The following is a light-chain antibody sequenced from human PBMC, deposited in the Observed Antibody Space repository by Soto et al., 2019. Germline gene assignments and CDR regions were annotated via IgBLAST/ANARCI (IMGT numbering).Light chain of an antibody. CDR2: AAS. J-gene: IGKJ5*01. Sequence: DIQMTQSPSSLSASVGDRVTMTCRASETISTFLHWYQHKPGQAPKRLIYAASRLQSGVPSRFSGSGSATDLTLTINGLQPEAFASYYCQQSYSTSPITFGQGTRLE. CDR1: ETISTF. V-gene: IGKV1-39*01. CDR3: QQSYSTSPIT.